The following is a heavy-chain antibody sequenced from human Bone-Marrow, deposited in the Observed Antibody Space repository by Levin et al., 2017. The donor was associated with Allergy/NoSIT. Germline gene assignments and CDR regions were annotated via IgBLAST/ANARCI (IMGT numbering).Heavy chain of an antibody. Sequence: GGSLRLSCAASESTFTNYAIHWVRQAPGKGLEWVGIISFDGSDHLCADSVKGRFTISRDNSKNTVYLQMNSLRTEDTAVYYCAKIRVGGLLDRGPVDDFDYWGPGTLVTVSS. V-gene: IGHV3-30*18. CDR2: ISFDGSDH. D-gene: IGHD3-10*01. J-gene: IGHJ4*02. CDR1: ESTFTNYA. CDR3: AKIRVGGLLDRGPVDDFDY.